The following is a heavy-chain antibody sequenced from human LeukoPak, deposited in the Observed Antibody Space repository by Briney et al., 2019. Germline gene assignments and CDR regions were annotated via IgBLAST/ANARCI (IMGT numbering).Heavy chain of an antibody. V-gene: IGHV3-7*01. CDR1: GFTFSSYW. CDR2: IKQDGSEK. J-gene: IGHJ6*03. CDR3: ARLSVVVVAAKRPYYYYYMDV. Sequence: GGSLRLSCAASGFTFSSYWMSWVRQAPGKGLKWVASIKQDGSEKYYVDSVKGRFTISRDNAKNSLYLQMNSLRAEDTAVYYCARLSVVVVAAKRPYYYYYMDVWGKGTTVTVSS. D-gene: IGHD2-15*01.